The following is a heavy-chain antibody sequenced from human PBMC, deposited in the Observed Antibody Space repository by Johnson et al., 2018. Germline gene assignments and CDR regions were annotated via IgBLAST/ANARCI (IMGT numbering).Heavy chain of an antibody. Sequence: VQLVQSGGGLVQPGGSLRLSCAASGFTFSSYWMHWVRQAPGKGLVWVSRINRDGSSPSYADSVKGRFTISRDNAKNTLYLQMNSLRAEDTAVYYCARALYYYDSSGYKDWGQGTLVTVSS. CDR1: GFTFSSYW. D-gene: IGHD3-22*01. J-gene: IGHJ1*01. CDR3: ARALYYYDSSGYKD. V-gene: IGHV3-74*02. CDR2: INRDGSSP.